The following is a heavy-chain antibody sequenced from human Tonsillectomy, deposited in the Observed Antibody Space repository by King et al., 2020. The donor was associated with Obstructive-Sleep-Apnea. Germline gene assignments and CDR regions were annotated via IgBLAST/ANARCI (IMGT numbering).Heavy chain of an antibody. CDR2: ISWDGGGT. D-gene: IGHD3-22*01. CDR3: AKTGGYGWRWIDY. CDR1: GFTFDDYA. Sequence: VQLVESGGVVVQPGESLRLSCAASGFTFDDYALHWVRQPPGKRLEWVSLISWDGGGTYYADSVRGRFTISRDSSKNSLFLQMNSLRTEDTAFYSCAKTGGYGWRWIDYWGQGTLVTVSS. V-gene: IGHV3-43D*03. J-gene: IGHJ4*02.